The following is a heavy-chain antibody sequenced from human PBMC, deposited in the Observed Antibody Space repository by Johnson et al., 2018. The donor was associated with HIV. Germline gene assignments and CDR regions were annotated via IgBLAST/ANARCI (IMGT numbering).Heavy chain of an antibody. CDR2: ISYAGDNQ. Sequence: QVQLVESGGGVVQPGRSLKLSCTVSGFTFNTYAMYWVRQALGRGLEWVAVISYAGDNQYYADSVKGRFTISRDNSKKSLYLQMNSLRAEDTAVYYCARDKGRGAFDIWGPGTMVTVS. D-gene: IGHD3-10*01. J-gene: IGHJ3*02. CDR3: ARDKGRGAFDI. CDR1: GFTFNTYA. V-gene: IGHV3-30-3*01.